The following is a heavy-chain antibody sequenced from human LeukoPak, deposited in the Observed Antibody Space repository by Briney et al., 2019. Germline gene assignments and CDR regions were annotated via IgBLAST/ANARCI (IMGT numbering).Heavy chain of an antibody. J-gene: IGHJ4*02. V-gene: IGHV4-4*07. D-gene: IGHD6-19*01. CDR3: ARAPEFSSGWLLDC. Sequence: SETLSLTCSVSGGSISTYYGTWIRLSAGKGLEWIGRIHTSGSTNYNPSLKSRVTMSVDTSKNQFSLKVTSVGAADAGVYYCARAPEFSSGWLLDCWGQGSLVTVSS. CDR2: IHTSGST. CDR1: GGSISTYY.